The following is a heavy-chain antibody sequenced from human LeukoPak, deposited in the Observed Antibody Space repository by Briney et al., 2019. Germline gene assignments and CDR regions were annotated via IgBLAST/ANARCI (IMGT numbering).Heavy chain of an antibody. V-gene: IGHV1-69*01. CDR3: ASIRSGSYRNFDY. CDR1: GGTFSSYA. CDR2: IIPIFGTA. J-gene: IGHJ4*02. D-gene: IGHD1-26*01. Sequence: SVKVSCKASGGTFSSYAISWVRQAPGQGLEWMGGIIPIFGTANYAQKFQGRVTITSDESTSTAYMELSSLRSEDTAVYYCASIRSGSYRNFDYWGQGTLVTVSS.